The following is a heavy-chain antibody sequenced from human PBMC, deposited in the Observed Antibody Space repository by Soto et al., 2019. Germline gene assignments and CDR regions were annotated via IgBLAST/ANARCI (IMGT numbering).Heavy chain of an antibody. CDR3: AREWPHLDC. CDR2: IYSGGST. J-gene: IGHJ4*02. CDR1: GFTVSSNY. Sequence: GGSLRLSGAACGFTVSSNYMSWVRQAPGKGLEWVSVIYSGGSTCYADSVKGRFTISRDNSKNMVYLQMNRMRAEDTAVYYCAREWPHLDCWGQGTLVTVSS. V-gene: IGHV3-53*01.